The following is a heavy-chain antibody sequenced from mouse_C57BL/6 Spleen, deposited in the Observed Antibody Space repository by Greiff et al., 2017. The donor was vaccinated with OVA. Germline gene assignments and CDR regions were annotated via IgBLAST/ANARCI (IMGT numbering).Heavy chain of an antibody. V-gene: IGHV5-4*01. CDR2: ISDGGSYT. CDR3: ARDGYYGSSPLYAMDY. D-gene: IGHD1-1*01. Sequence: DVQLVESGGGLVKPGGSLKLSCAASGFTFSSYAMSWVRQTPEKRLEWVATISDGGSYTYYPDNVKGRFTISRDNAKNNLYLQMSHLKSEDTAMYYCARDGYYGSSPLYAMDYWGQGTSVTVSS. CDR1: GFTFSSYA. J-gene: IGHJ4*01.